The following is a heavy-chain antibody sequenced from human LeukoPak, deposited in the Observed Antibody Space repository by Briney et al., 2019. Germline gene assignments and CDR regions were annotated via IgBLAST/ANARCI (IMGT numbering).Heavy chain of an antibody. CDR1: GYAFISFG. CDR3: VRDLNSAARSFFDY. D-gene: IGHD6-6*01. J-gene: IGHJ4*02. CDR2: ISGYTGNT. Sequence: ASVKVSCKASGYAFISFGFSWVRQAPGQGPEWMGWISGYTGNTNYAQRFQGRVTMTTDTSTSTAYMELRTLRSDDTAVYYCVRDLNSAARSFFDYWGPRTLVTVSS. V-gene: IGHV1-18*01.